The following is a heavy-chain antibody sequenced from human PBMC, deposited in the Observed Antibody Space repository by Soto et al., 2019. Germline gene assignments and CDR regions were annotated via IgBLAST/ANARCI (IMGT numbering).Heavy chain of an antibody. Sequence: WVRQAPGQGLEWMGWINPNSGDTSYAQKFQGRVTMTRDSSINTAYMELSRLRSDDTAVYYCARARTYYFETSAFDYWGQGTPVTVSS. D-gene: IGHD3-22*01. CDR2: INPNSGDT. V-gene: IGHV1-2*02. CDR3: ARARTYYFETSAFDY. J-gene: IGHJ4*02.